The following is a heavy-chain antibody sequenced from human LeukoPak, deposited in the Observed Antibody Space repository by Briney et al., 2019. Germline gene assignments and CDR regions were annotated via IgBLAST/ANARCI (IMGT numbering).Heavy chain of an antibody. Sequence: SETLSLTCTVSGGSISSYYWSWIRQPAGKGLEWIGRIYTSGSTNYNPSLKSRVTMSVDTSKNQFSLKLSSVTAADTAVYYCARVVWWIQLWQRGYFDYWGQGILVTVSS. CDR3: ARVVWWIQLWQRGYFDY. CDR1: GGSISSYY. V-gene: IGHV4-4*07. D-gene: IGHD5-18*01. J-gene: IGHJ4*02. CDR2: IYTSGST.